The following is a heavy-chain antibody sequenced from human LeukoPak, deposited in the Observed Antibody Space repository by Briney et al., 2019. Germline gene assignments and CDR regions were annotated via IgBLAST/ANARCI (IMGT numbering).Heavy chain of an antibody. CDR2: ISSSSSYI. Sequence: PGGSLRLSCAASGFTFSSYAMSWVRQAPGKGLEWVSSISSSSSYIYYADSVKGRFTISRDNAKNSLYLQMNSLRAEDTAVYYCARDTLTYYDFWSGYYDAGVDWFDPWGQGTLVTVSS. D-gene: IGHD3-3*01. J-gene: IGHJ5*02. V-gene: IGHV3-21*01. CDR3: ARDTLTYYDFWSGYYDAGVDWFDP. CDR1: GFTFSSYA.